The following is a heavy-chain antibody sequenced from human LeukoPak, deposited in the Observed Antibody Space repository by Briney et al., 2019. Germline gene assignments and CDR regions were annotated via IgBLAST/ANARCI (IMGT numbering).Heavy chain of an antibody. V-gene: IGHV3-7*01. CDR3: AREAFVLVPAADDY. Sequence: SGGSLRLSCSPSGFTFSDYYMSWVRQAPGKGLEWVAYINQDGSEKYYVDSVKGRCTISRDNAKNSLYLQRNSMRTEDPAVYYLAREAFVLVPAADDYWGQGPLVTVSS. CDR1: GFTFSDYY. CDR2: INQDGSEK. D-gene: IGHD2-2*01. J-gene: IGHJ4*02.